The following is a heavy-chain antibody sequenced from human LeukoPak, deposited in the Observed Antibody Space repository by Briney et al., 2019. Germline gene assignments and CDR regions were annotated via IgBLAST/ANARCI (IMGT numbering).Heavy chain of an antibody. D-gene: IGHD1-26*01. V-gene: IGHV4-34*01. J-gene: IGHJ4*02. CDR2: INHSGSV. CDR1: GGSFSGYY. Sequence: SETLSLTCTVYGGSFSGYYWSWIRQPPGRGLEWIGEINHSGSVNYNPSLKSRVTISVDTSKNQFSLKLSSVTAADTAVYYCARARSGKWGFDYWGQGTLVTVSS. CDR3: ARARSGKWGFDY.